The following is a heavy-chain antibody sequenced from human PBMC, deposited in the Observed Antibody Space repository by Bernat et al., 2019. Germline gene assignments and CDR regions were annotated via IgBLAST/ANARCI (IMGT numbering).Heavy chain of an antibody. Sequence: EVQLLESGGGLVQPGGSLRLSCAASGFTFSSYAMSWVRQAPGKGLEWVSAISGSGGSTYYADSVKGRFTISRDNSKNTLYLQMNSLRAEDTAVYYCAKRQWLVLDYYYGMDVWGQGTLVTVSS. CDR2: ISGSGGST. CDR1: GFTFSSYA. D-gene: IGHD6-19*01. CDR3: AKRQWLVLDYYYGMDV. J-gene: IGHJ6*02. V-gene: IGHV3-23*01.